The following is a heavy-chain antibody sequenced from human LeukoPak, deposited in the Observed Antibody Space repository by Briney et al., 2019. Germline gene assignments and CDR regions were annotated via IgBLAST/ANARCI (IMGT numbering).Heavy chain of an antibody. V-gene: IGHV4-30-4*01. D-gene: IGHD3-3*01. Sequence: SETLSLTCTVSGGSISSGDYYWSWIRQPPGKGLEWIGYIYYSGSTYYNPSLKSRVTISVDTSKNQFSLKLSSVTAADTAVYYCARENYDFWSGYLRAVGYNWFDPWGQGTLVTVSS. CDR3: ARENYDFWSGYLRAVGYNWFDP. J-gene: IGHJ5*02. CDR1: GGSISSGDYY. CDR2: IYYSGST.